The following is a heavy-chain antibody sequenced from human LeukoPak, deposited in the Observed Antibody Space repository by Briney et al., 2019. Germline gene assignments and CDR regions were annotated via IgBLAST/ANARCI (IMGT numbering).Heavy chain of an antibody. V-gene: IGHV1-2*06. CDR2: INPNSGGT. D-gene: IGHD7-27*01. J-gene: IGHJ6*02. CDR1: GYTFTGYY. Sequence: ASVKVSCKASGYTFTGYYMHWVRQAPGQGLEWMGRINPNSGGTNYAQKFQGRVTMTRDTSISTAYMELSRLRSDDTAVYYCARDNRGSVPYGMDVWGQGTTVTVSS. CDR3: ARDNRGSVPYGMDV.